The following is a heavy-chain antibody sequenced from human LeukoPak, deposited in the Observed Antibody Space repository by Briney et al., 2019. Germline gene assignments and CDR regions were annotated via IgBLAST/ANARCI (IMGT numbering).Heavy chain of an antibody. CDR1: GFTVSSNY. CDR2: IYSGGST. Sequence: GGSPRLSCAASGFTVSSNYMSWVRQAPGKGLEWVSVIYSGGSTYYADSVKGRFSISRDNSKNTLYLQMNSLRAEDTAVYYCARSSIAAAGPFDIWGQGTMVTVSS. D-gene: IGHD6-25*01. CDR3: ARSSIAAAGPFDI. V-gene: IGHV3-66*01. J-gene: IGHJ3*02.